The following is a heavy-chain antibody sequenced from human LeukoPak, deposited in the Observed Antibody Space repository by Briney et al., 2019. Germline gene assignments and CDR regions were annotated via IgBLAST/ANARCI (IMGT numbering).Heavy chain of an antibody. D-gene: IGHD4-17*01. CDR2: IYHSGST. CDR3: ARDGGLRFYGMDV. CDR1: GGSISSSNW. J-gene: IGHJ6*02. V-gene: IGHV4-4*02. Sequence: SGTLSLTCAVSGGSISSSNWWSWVRQPPGKGLEWIGEIYHSGSTNYNPSLKSRVTISVDKSKNQFSLKLSSVTAADTAVYYCARDGGLRFYGMDVWGQGTTVTVSS.